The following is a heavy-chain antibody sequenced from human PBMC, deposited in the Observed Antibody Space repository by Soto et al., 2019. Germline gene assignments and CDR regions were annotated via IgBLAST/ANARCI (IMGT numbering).Heavy chain of an antibody. V-gene: IGHV4-34*01. CDR2: INHSGST. Sequence: SETLSLTSAVYGGSFSGYYWSWIRQPPGKGLEWIGEINHSGSTNYNPSLKSRVTISVDTSKNQFSLKLSSVTAADTAVYYCARGPGYSYGPAYFDYWGQGTLVTVSS. CDR1: GGSFSGYY. D-gene: IGHD5-18*01. CDR3: ARGPGYSYGPAYFDY. J-gene: IGHJ4*02.